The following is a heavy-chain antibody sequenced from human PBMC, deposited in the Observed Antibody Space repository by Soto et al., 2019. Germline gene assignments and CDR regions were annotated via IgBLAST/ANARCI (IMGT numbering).Heavy chain of an antibody. CDR3: ARMSGGQVAGMGVWSEP. Sequence: TLSLFCTGSDCSVSSSSCCWGWIRQPPGKVLECIGSIYYSGSTYYNPSLKRRVTISIDTSKNQFSLKLSSVTAADTAVYYGARMSGGQVAGMGVWSEPWG. CDR2: IYYSGST. CDR1: DCSVSSSSCC. D-gene: IGHD6-19*01. J-gene: IGHJ5*02. V-gene: IGHV4-39*01.